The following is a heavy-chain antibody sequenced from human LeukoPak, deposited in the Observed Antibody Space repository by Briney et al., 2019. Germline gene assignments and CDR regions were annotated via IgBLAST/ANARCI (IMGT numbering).Heavy chain of an antibody. D-gene: IGHD4-17*01. CDR1: GFTFSSYA. Sequence: GSLRLSCAASGFTFSSYAMSWVRQAPGKGLEWVSAISGSGGSTYYADSVKGRFTISRDNSKNTLYLQMNSLRAEDTAVYYCAKDIVRSMTTVPNPFDYWGQGTLVTVSS. CDR3: AKDIVRSMTTVPNPFDY. CDR2: ISGSGGST. V-gene: IGHV3-23*01. J-gene: IGHJ4*02.